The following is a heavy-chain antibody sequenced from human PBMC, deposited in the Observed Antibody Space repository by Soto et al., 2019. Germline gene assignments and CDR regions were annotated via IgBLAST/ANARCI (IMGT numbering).Heavy chain of an antibody. CDR1: GGSISSYY. CDR3: AREDYDILTGHYGMDV. Sequence: ASETLSLTCTVSGGSISSYYWSWIRQPPGKGLEWIGYTYYSGSTNYNPSLKSRVTISVDTSKNQFSLKLSSVTAADTAVYYCAREDYDILTGHYGMDVWGQGTTVTVSS. D-gene: IGHD3-9*01. V-gene: IGHV4-59*01. J-gene: IGHJ6*02. CDR2: TYYSGST.